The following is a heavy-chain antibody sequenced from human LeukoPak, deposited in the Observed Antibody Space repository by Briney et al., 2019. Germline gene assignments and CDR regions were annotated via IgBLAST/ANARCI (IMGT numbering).Heavy chain of an antibody. CDR2: IIPIFGTA. Sequence: ASVKVSCKASGGTFSSYAISWVRQAPGQGLEWMGGIIPIFGTANYAQKFQGRVTITADESTSTAYMELSSLRSEDTAVYYCARGSSSEMATIVELDYWGQGTLVTVSS. V-gene: IGHV1-69*13. CDR1: GGTFSSYA. CDR3: ARGSSSEMATIVELDY. J-gene: IGHJ4*02. D-gene: IGHD5-24*01.